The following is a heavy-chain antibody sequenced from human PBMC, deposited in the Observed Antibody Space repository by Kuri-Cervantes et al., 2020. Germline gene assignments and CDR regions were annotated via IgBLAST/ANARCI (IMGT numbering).Heavy chain of an antibody. Sequence: ASVKVSCKASGNTFTSYAMHWVRQAPGQRLEWMGWSNAGNGNTKYSQEFQGRLTITRDTSASTAYMELRSLKSDDTAVYYCARALSLVPNDYWGQGTLVTVSS. J-gene: IGHJ4*02. CDR1: GNTFTSYA. V-gene: IGHV1-3*02. CDR3: ARALSLVPNDY. CDR2: SNAGNGNT. D-gene: IGHD6-13*01.